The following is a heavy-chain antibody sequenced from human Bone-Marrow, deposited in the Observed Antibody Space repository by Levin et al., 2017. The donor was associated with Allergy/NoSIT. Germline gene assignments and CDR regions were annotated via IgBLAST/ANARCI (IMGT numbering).Heavy chain of an antibody. V-gene: IGHV4-39*01. D-gene: IGHD3-22*01. CDR2: IYYSGST. CDR3: ATAPREDYDSSGYYFFES. CDR1: GGSISSANYY. Sequence: NSSETLSLTCTVSGGSISSANYYWGWIRQSPGKGLEWIGSIYYSGSTYYNPSLKSRVTISVDTSNNQFSLNLISVTAADTTVYYCATAPREDYDSSGYYFFESWGQGNLVTVSS. J-gene: IGHJ4*02.